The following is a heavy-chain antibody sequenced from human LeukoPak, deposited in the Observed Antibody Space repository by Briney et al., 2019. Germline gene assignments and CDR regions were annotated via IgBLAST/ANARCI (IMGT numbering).Heavy chain of an antibody. Sequence: PSETLSLTCTVSGGSITSYYWSWIRQPPGKGLEWIGYIYYSGSTTYNPSLKSRVTISVDTSKNLFSLKLSSVTAADTAVYYCARSHSYYYYGMDVWGQGTTVTVSS. CDR2: IYYSGST. CDR3: ARSHSYYYYGMDV. J-gene: IGHJ6*02. V-gene: IGHV4-59*08. CDR1: GGSITSYY.